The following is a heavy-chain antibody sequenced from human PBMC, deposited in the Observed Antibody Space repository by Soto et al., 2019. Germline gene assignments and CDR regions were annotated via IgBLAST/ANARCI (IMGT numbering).Heavy chain of an antibody. CDR2: FSPAGYTP. CDR1: GYIFTDYY. Sequence: VQLVQSGTEVKEPGASVKVSCQASGYIFTDYYIHWVRQAPGQGLEWMGIFSPAGYTPTYTQNFQGRVSMTGDTATTTAYLDLRDLRSHDTAVYYCARDLGRIASTANEFWGQGTLVTVSS. V-gene: IGHV1-46*03. CDR3: ARDLGRIASTANEF. D-gene: IGHD1-1*01. J-gene: IGHJ4*02.